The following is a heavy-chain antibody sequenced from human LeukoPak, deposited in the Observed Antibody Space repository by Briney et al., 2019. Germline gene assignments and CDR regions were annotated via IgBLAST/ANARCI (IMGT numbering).Heavy chain of an antibody. Sequence: SETLSLTCTVSGGSISSYYWSWIRQPPGKGLEWIGYISYSGYTNYNPSLKSRVTISVDTSKNQFSLKLSSVPAADTAVYYCARRSTKENGFDFWGQGTLVTVSS. D-gene: IGHD1-1*01. CDR1: GGSISSYY. CDR3: ARRSTKENGFDF. CDR2: ISYSGYT. V-gene: IGHV4-59*08. J-gene: IGHJ4*02.